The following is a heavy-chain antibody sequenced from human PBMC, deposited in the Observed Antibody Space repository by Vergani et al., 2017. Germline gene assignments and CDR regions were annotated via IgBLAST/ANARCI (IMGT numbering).Heavy chain of an antibody. Sequence: VQLQESGPGLVKPPGTLSLTCAVSGGSISGTNWWSWVRQSPGKGLEWVGFIRSKAYGGTTEYAASVKGRFTISRDDSKSIAYLQMNSLKTEDTAVYYCTPRRGTNYYYGMDVWGQGTTVTVSS. V-gene: IGHV3-49*02. J-gene: IGHJ6*02. CDR2: IRSKAYGGTT. CDR3: TPRRGTNYYYGMDV. D-gene: IGHD1-7*01. CDR1: GGSISGTNW.